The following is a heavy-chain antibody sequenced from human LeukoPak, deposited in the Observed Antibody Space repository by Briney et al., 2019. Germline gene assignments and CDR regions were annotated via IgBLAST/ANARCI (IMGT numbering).Heavy chain of an antibody. CDR3: VRYFDWPYAFDV. D-gene: IGHD3-9*01. CDR1: GGSISGYY. V-gene: IGHV4-59*01. Sequence: SETLSLTCTVSGGSISGYYWSWLRQPPGKGLEWIGYINYSGSTNYNPSLKSRVTISVDTSKNQFSLKLTSVTAADTAVYHCVRYFDWPYAFDVWGQGTMVTVSS. CDR2: INYSGST. J-gene: IGHJ3*01.